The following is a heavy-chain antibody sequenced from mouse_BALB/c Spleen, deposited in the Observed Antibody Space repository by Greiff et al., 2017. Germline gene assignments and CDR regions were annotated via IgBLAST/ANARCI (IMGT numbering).Heavy chain of an antibody. V-gene: IGHV14-4*02. J-gene: IGHJ3*01. Sequence: EVKLMESGAELVRSGASVKFSCTASGFNINDYYIHWVKQRPEQGLEWIGWIDPENGDTEYAPKFQDKATMTADTSSNTAYLQLSSLTSEDTAVYVCYAGGGYSTWFAYWGQGTLVTVSA. D-gene: IGHD1-1*02. CDR1: GFNINDYY. CDR2: IDPENGDT. CDR3: YAGGGYSTWFAY.